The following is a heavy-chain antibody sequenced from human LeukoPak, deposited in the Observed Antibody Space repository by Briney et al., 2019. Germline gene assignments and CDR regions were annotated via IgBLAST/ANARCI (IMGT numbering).Heavy chain of an antibody. CDR3: ARDRNMVRGPSPSYYYYYYGMDV. J-gene: IGHJ6*02. CDR2: IIPILGIA. D-gene: IGHD3-10*01. Sequence: SVKVSCKASGGTFSSYAISWVRQAPGQGLEWMGRIIPILGIANYAQKFQGRVTITADKSTSTAYMELSSLRSEDTAVYYCARDRNMVRGPSPSYYYYYYGMDVWGQGTTVTVSS. V-gene: IGHV1-69*04. CDR1: GGTFSSYA.